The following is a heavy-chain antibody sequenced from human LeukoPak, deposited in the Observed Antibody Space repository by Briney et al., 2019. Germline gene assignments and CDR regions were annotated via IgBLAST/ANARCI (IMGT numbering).Heavy chain of an antibody. J-gene: IGHJ5*02. CDR3: ARVGFYRDSSGYYYNWFGP. CDR2: INSDGSST. Sequence: GGSLTLSCAPSGLTFSSYWMHWVRQAPGKGLVWVSRINSDGSSTSYADSVKGRFTISRDNAKNTLYLQMNSLRAEDTAVYYCARVGFYRDSSGYYYNWFGPWGQGTLVTVSS. D-gene: IGHD3-22*01. V-gene: IGHV3-74*01. CDR1: GLTFSSYW.